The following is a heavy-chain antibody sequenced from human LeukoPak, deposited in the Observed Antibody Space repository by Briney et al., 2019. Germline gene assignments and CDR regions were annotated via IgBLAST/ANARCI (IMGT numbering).Heavy chain of an antibody. J-gene: IGHJ4*02. V-gene: IGHV3-9*01. CDR1: GFTFDDYA. CDR2: ISWSSGSL. Sequence: GRSLRLSCTASGFTFDDYAMHWVRHAPGKGLEWVSGISWSSGSLGYADSVKGRFIISRDNAKNCLYLQMNSLRAEDTALYYCAKDILRIARGYFDYWGQGTLVTVSS. CDR3: AKDILRIARGYFDY. D-gene: IGHD6-13*01.